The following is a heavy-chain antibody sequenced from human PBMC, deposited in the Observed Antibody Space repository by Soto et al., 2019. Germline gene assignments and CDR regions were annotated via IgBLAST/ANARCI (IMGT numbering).Heavy chain of an antibody. D-gene: IGHD5-12*01. J-gene: IGHJ5*02. CDR3: ERLDVEISVNWFDP. Sequence: SDTLSLTCTVSGGSLSSRTYYRGWVRQPPGKGLEWIGNIYYSGSAYYNPSLKSRVTIAVDTSKNEFSLKLTSVTAADTAVYYCERLDVEISVNWFDPWRQGTPVTVSS. CDR1: GGSLSSRTYY. V-gene: IGHV4-39*01. CDR2: IYYSGSA.